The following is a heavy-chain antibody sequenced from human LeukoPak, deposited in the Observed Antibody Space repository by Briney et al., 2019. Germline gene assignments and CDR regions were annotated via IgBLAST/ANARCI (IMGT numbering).Heavy chain of an antibody. CDR3: TRGPGGSNNYYDALDL. CDR2: IDHSGST. Sequence: SETLSLTCAVYGGSFSGYYWSWICQPPEKGLEWIGEIDHSGSTNYNSSLKSRVRLSVDTSKNQFSLKLNSVTAADTAVYYCTRGPGGSNNYYDALDLWAQGKVLTVSS. J-gene: IGHJ3*01. V-gene: IGHV4-34*01. D-gene: IGHD3-10*01. CDR1: GGSFSGYY.